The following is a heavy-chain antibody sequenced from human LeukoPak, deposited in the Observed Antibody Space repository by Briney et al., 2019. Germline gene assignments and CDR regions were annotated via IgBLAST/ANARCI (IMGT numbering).Heavy chain of an antibody. CDR1: GFTFSDYS. CDR2: ISDDGRNQ. V-gene: IGHV3-30*04. J-gene: IGHJ4*02. CDR3: ARDQIYGATFDY. Sequence: GRSLRLSCAASGFTFSDYSMHWVRQAPGKGLEWVTLISDDGRNQNYADSVKGRFTISRDDSRNTLYLQMISLRVEDTAVYYCARDQIYGATFDYWGQGTLVTVSS. D-gene: IGHD4-17*01.